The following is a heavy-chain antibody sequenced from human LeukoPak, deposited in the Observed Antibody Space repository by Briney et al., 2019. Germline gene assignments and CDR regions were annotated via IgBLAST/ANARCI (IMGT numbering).Heavy chain of an antibody. J-gene: IGHJ4*02. CDR3: ANSSFDY. CDR1: GFTFSGFG. Sequence: GGSLRLSCAASGFTFSGFGIYWVRQAPGKGLEWVAVTSSDGSNKYYADSVKGRFTISRDNSKNTLNLQMNSLRAEDTAVYYCANSSFDYWGQGTLVTVSS. D-gene: IGHD6-6*01. CDR2: TSSDGSNK. V-gene: IGHV3-30*18.